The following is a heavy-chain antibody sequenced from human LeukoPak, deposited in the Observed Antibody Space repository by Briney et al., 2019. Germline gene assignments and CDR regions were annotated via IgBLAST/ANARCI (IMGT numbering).Heavy chain of an antibody. CDR1: GFTFSIHW. CDR2: IKQDGSEK. V-gene: IGHV3-7*01. J-gene: IGHJ4*02. CDR3: ARAGRLDY. D-gene: IGHD5/OR15-5a*01. Sequence: GGSLRLSCAASGFTFSIHWMTWVRQAPGKGLEWVANIKQDGSEKYYVDSVKGRFAISRDNAKNSLYLQMNSLRAEDTAVYFCARAGRLDYWGQGTLVTVSS.